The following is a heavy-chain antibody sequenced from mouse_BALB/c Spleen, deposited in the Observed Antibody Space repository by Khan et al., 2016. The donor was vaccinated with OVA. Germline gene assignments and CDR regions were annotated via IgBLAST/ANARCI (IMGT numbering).Heavy chain of an antibody. J-gene: IGHJ2*01. CDR2: INPSTAYT. D-gene: IGHD1-1*01. CDR3: ARRALRWDFDY. CDR1: GYTFINYW. Sequence: QVQLQQSGAELAKPGASVKMSCKASGYTFINYWILWVKQRPGQGLEWIGYINPSTAYTEFNQNFKDKATLTADKYSRTAYMQLSSLTSEDSAVYYCARRALRWDFDYWGQGTTLTVSS. V-gene: IGHV1-7*01.